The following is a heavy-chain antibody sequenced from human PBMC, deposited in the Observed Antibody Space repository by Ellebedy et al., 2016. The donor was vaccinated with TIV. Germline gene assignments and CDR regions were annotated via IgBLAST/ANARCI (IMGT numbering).Heavy chain of an antibody. CDR2: INPSVGST. CDR1: GYTFTSYF. V-gene: IGHV1-46*04. J-gene: IGHJ4*02. D-gene: IGHD6-19*01. Sequence: AASVKVSCKASGYTFTSYFMHWVRQAPGQGLGWMGIINPSVGSTTYAQKLQGRVTMTRDTSTSTVYMELNSRRSEDTAVYYCARARSSGWLHTPDYWGQGTLVTVSS. CDR3: ARARSSGWLHTPDY.